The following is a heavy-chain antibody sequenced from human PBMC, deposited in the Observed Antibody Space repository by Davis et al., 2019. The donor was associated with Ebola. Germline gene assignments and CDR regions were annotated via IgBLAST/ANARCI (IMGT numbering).Heavy chain of an antibody. J-gene: IGHJ4*02. CDR1: GGTFSSYA. CDR2: IIPIFGTA. Sequence: SVKVSCKASGGTFSSYAISWVRQAPGQGLEWMGGIIPIFGTANYAQKFQGRVTITADESTSTAYMELSSLRSEDTAVYYCASYSYYYDSSGYYGRYWGQGTLVTVSS. D-gene: IGHD3-22*01. CDR3: ASYSYYYDSSGYYGRY. V-gene: IGHV1-69*13.